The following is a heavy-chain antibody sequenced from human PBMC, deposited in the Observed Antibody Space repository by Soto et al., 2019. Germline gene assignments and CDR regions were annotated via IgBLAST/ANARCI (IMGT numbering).Heavy chain of an antibody. V-gene: IGHV4-31*03. CDR2: IYYSGST. Sequence: SETLSLTCTVSGGSISSGGYYWSWIRQHPGKGLEWIGYIYYSGSTYYNPSLKSRVTISVDTSKNQFSLKLSSVTVADTAVYYCARQQDLGYCSSTSCYGPFDYWGQGTLVTVSS. J-gene: IGHJ4*02. CDR1: GGSISSGGYY. CDR3: ARQQDLGYCSSTSCYGPFDY. D-gene: IGHD2-2*01.